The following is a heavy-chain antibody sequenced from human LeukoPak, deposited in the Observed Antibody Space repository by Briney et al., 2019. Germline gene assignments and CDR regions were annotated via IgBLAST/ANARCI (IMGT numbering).Heavy chain of an antibody. V-gene: IGHV3-23*01. J-gene: IGHJ2*01. CDR3: AKSEGNWYFDL. CDR1: GFTFSSYA. Sequence: GGSLRLPCAASGFTFSSYAMNWVRQAPGKGLEWVSAISGSGGSTYYADSVKGRFTISRDNSKNTLYLQMNSLRAKDTAIYYCAKSEGNWYFDLWGRGTLVTVSS. D-gene: IGHD6-13*01. CDR2: ISGSGGST.